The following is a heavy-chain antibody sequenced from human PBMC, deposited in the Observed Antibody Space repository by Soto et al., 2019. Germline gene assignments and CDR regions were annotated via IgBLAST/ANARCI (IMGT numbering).Heavy chain of an antibody. CDR1: GFTFSSSA. CDR2: ISYDGSNK. Sequence: PAVSLRLPFQTSGFTFSSSAMHWVRLAPVKGLEWVAVISYDGSNKYYADFVKGRFTISRDNSKNTLYLQMNSLRAEDTAVYYCARDKRDLRFLEWSYYFDYWGQGT. V-gene: IGHV3-30-3*01. CDR3: ARDKRDLRFLEWSYYFDY. D-gene: IGHD3-3*01. J-gene: IGHJ4*02.